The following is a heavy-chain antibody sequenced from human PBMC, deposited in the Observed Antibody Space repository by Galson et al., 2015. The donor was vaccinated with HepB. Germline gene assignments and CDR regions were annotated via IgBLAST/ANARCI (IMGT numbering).Heavy chain of an antibody. J-gene: IGHJ6*02. CDR2: ISYDGSHK. CDR1: GFTFNNYA. V-gene: IGHV3-30*18. D-gene: IGHD6-13*01. CDR3: AKAAGGWKVRNYYGLDA. Sequence: SLRLSCATSGFTFNNYAMHWARQAPGKGLEWVAAISYDGSHKSYADSVKGRFSISRDNSKNTAYLQMNSLRAEDTAMYFCAKAAGGWKVRNYYGLDAWGQGTTVTVSS.